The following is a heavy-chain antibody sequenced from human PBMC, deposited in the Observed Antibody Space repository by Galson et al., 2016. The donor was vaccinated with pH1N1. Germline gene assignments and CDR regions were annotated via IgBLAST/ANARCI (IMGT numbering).Heavy chain of an antibody. D-gene: IGHD6-19*01. CDR2: INYIGGNI. CDR3: ARRPGIAVPGLLDF. Sequence: SLRLSCAASGFTFGDYGMTWVRQAPGKGLEWVASINYIGGNIAYADSMKGRFTISRDNAKSSLYLQMNSLRAEDTALYYCARRPGIAVPGLLDFWGRGTLVTVSS. J-gene: IGHJ2*01. CDR1: GFTFGDYG. V-gene: IGHV3-20*04.